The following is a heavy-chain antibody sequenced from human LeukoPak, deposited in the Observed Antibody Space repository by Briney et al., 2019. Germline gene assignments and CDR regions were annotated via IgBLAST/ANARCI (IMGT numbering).Heavy chain of an antibody. CDR2: ISVGGGST. Sequence: PGGSLRLSCAASGFTFRTYAMSWVRQAPGKGLEWVSAISVGGGSTYYADSVKGRFTISRDSSKNTLYLQMNSLRAEDTAVYYCAKEKALRDYDILTGYFDYWGQGTLVTVSS. D-gene: IGHD3-9*01. J-gene: IGHJ4*02. CDR3: AKEKALRDYDILTGYFDY. V-gene: IGHV3-23*01. CDR1: GFTFRTYA.